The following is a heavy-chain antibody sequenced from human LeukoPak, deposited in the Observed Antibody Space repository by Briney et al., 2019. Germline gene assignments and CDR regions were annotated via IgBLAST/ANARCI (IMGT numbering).Heavy chain of an antibody. J-gene: IGHJ3*02. CDR1: GFTVSSNY. CDR3: ARLDFCCSGGSCYSPGAFDI. Sequence: GGSLRLSCAASGFTVSSNYMSWVRQAPGKGLEWVANIRHDGNAKNYVPSVRGRFTISRDNAKNSLYLQMNSLTVEDTAVYYCARLDFCCSGGSCYSPGAFDIWGQGTMVTVSS. V-gene: IGHV3-7*03. CDR2: IRHDGNAK. D-gene: IGHD2-15*01.